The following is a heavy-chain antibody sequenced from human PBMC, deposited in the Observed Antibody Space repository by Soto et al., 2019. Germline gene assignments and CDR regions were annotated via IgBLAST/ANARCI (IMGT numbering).Heavy chain of an antibody. CDR1: GGTFSSQA. Sequence: ASVKVSCKASGGTFSSQAISWVRQAPRQGLEWMGGIIPIFGTANYSQKFQGRVTIIADESTRTAHMELSSLRSEDTAVYYCARGVSSVQLERRQGMDVWGQRNTVTVSS. D-gene: IGHD1-1*01. CDR2: IIPIFGTA. J-gene: IGHJ6*02. V-gene: IGHV1-69*13. CDR3: ARGVSSVQLERRQGMDV.